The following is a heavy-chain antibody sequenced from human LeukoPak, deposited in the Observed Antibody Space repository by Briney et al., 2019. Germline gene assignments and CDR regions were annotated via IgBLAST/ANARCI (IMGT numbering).Heavy chain of an antibody. CDR1: GGSISSYY. D-gene: IGHD6-13*01. Sequence: SETLSLTCTVSGGSISSYYWSWIRQPPGKGLEWIGSIYYSGSTYYNPSLKSRVTISVDTSKNQFSLKLSSVTAADTAVYYCARSDSSSWYYFDYWGQGTLVTVSS. CDR2: IYYSGST. CDR3: ARSDSSSWYYFDY. V-gene: IGHV4-59*04. J-gene: IGHJ4*02.